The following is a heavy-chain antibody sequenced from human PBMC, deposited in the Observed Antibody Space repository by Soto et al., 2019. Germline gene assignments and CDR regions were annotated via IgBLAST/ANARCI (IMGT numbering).Heavy chain of an antibody. CDR2: IDASDSYT. J-gene: IGHJ3*02. D-gene: IGHD5-12*01. CDR3: AGRGYGGYEGGDAFDI. CDR1: GYSFTSYW. Sequence: PGESLMISCKGPGYSFTSYWISWVRQMPGKGLEWMGRIDASDSYTTYSPSFPGHDTISADKSVSTAYLKWSRLKASYTAMYYCAGRGYGGYEGGDAFDIWGQGTMVTVS. V-gene: IGHV5-10-1*01.